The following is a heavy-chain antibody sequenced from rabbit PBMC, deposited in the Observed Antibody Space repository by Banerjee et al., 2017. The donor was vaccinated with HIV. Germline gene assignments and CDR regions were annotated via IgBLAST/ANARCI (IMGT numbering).Heavy chain of an antibody. Sequence: QQLEESGGDLVKPGASLTLTCSASGFSFSNYYYMCWVRQAPGKGLEWIACIYAGSSGSTYYASWAKGRFTISKTSSTTVTLQMTSLTVADTATYFCARDLAGVIGWNFDLWGPGTLVTVS. D-gene: IGHD4-1*01. CDR3: ARDLAGVIGWNFDL. CDR2: IYAGSSGST. CDR1: GFSFSNYYY. V-gene: IGHV1S40*01. J-gene: IGHJ4*01.